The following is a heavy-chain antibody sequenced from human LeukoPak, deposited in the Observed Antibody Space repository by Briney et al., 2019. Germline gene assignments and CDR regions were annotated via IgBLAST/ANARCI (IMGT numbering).Heavy chain of an antibody. Sequence: SETLSLTCTVSGGSISSHYWSWIRQPPGKGLECIGYIFYTGGPNYNPSLKSRVSISVDTSKNQFSLNLTSVTAADTAVCYCARKVGGWFGPWGQGTLVTVSS. D-gene: IGHD3-10*01. CDR2: IFYTGGP. J-gene: IGHJ5*02. CDR1: GGSISSHY. CDR3: ARKVGGWFGP. V-gene: IGHV4-59*11.